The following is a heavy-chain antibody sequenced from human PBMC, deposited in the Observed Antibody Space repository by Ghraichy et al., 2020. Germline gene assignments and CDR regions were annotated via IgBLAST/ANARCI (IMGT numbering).Heavy chain of an antibody. D-gene: IGHD1-26*01. J-gene: IGHJ4*02. CDR3: ARGGKGGSYVDN. CDR2: INSDGSST. CDR1: GFTLSSYW. Sequence: GGSLRLSCAASGFTLSSYWMHWVRQAPGKGLLWVSRINSDGSSTSYADSVKGRFTISRDNAKNTLYLQMNSLRAEDTAVYYCARGGKGGSYVDNWGQGTLVTVSS. V-gene: IGHV3-74*01.